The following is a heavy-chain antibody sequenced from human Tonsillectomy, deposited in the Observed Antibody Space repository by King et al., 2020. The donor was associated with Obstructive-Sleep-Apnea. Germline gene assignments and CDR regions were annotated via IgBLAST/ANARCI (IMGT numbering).Heavy chain of an antibody. J-gene: IGHJ4*02. CDR2: ISYGGSNE. CDR3: ASGYSSTWYAVDF. D-gene: IGHD6-13*01. CDR1: GFTFSSYA. Sequence: VQLVESGGGVVQPGRSLRLSCAASGFTFSSYAMHWVRQAPGKGLEWVAVISYGGSNEYYADSVKGRFTISRDNSKNTLYLQMNSLGAEDTAVYYCASGYSSTWYAVDFWGQGTLVTVSS. V-gene: IGHV3-30-3*01.